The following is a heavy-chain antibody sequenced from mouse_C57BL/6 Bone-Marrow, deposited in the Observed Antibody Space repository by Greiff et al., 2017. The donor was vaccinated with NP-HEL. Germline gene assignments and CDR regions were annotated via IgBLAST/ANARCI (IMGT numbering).Heavy chain of an antibody. CDR1: GYTFTDYY. CDR3: ARYYDYDQAWFAY. CDR2: IFPGSGST. J-gene: IGHJ3*01. Sequence: QVQLQQSGPELVKPGASVKISCKASGYTFTDYYINWVKQRPGQGLKWIGWIFPGSGSTYYNEKFKGKATLTADKSSSTAYMQLSSLTSEDSAVYYCARYYDYDQAWFAYWGQGTLVTVSA. V-gene: IGHV1-75*01. D-gene: IGHD2-4*01.